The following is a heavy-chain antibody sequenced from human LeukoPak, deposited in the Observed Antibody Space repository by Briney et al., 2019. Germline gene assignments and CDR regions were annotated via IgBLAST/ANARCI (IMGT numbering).Heavy chain of an antibody. Sequence: GGSLRLSCAASGFTFSSYEMNWVRQAPGKGLEWVSVIYSGGSTYYADSVKGRFTISRDNSKNTLYLQMNSLRAEDTAVYYCARHRDGYNPDYWGQGTLVTVSS. CDR2: IYSGGST. D-gene: IGHD5-24*01. J-gene: IGHJ4*02. V-gene: IGHV3-66*04. CDR3: ARHRDGYNPDY. CDR1: GFTFSSYE.